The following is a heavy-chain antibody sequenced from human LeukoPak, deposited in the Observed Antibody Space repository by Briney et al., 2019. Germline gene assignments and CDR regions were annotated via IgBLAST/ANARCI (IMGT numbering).Heavy chain of an antibody. CDR3: ARSYYGDYVSDAFDI. D-gene: IGHD4-17*01. CDR1: GYSFTNYW. Sequence: ESLKISCKGSGYSFTNYWIGWVRQMPGKGLEWMGIIYPGDSDTRYSPSFQGQVTISADKSISTAYLQWSSLKASDTAMYYCARSYYGDYVSDAFDIWGQGTMVTVSS. CDR2: IYPGDSDT. J-gene: IGHJ3*02. V-gene: IGHV5-51*01.